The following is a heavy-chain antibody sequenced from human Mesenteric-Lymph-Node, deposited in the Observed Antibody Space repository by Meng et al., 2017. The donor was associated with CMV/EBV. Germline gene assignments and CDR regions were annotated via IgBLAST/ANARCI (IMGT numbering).Heavy chain of an antibody. CDR1: GFTFSSYG. D-gene: IGHD3-10*02. V-gene: IGHV3-30*02. CDR2: IRYDGSNK. Sequence: GESLKISCAASGFTFSSYGMHWVRQAPGKGLEWVAFIRYDGSNKYYADSVKGRFTISRDNSKNTLYLQMNSLRGEDTAVYYCAKFMSPYYYSAMELWGQGTTVTVSS. CDR3: AKFMSPYYYSAMEL. J-gene: IGHJ6*02.